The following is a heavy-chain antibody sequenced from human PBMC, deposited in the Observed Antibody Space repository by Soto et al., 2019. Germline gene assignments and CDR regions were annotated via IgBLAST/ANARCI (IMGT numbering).Heavy chain of an antibody. CDR3: AKGRLNILTGYANFDY. CDR1: GFTFSSYG. Sequence: QVQLVESGGGVVQPGRSLRLSCAASGFTFSSYGMHWVRQAPGNGLEWVAVISYDGSNKYYADSVKGRFTISRDNSKNTLYLQMNSLRAEDTAVYYCAKGRLNILTGYANFDYWGQGTLVTVSS. D-gene: IGHD3-9*01. CDR2: ISYDGSNK. V-gene: IGHV3-30*18. J-gene: IGHJ4*02.